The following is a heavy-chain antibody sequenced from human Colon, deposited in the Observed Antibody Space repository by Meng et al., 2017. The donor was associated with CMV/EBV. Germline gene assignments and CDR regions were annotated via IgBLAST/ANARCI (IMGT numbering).Heavy chain of an antibody. J-gene: IGHJ4*02. D-gene: IGHD4-11*01. CDR2: ISGFNGKT. V-gene: IGHV1-18*01. Sequence: ASVKVSCKASGYIFYHYGLNWVRQAPGQGLEWLGWISGFNGKTYFAQNFQDRLTLTTDTSASTAYMELRGLKSDDTAIYYCARGYDYTNYVPIDSWGQGTLVTVSS. CDR1: GYIFYHYG. CDR3: ARGYDYTNYVPIDS.